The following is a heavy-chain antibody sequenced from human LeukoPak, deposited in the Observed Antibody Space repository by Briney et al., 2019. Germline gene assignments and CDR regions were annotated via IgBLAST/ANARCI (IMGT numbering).Heavy chain of an antibody. V-gene: IGHV1-2*02. CDR1: GYSFTKYY. J-gene: IGHJ5*02. D-gene: IGHD2-2*01. CDR3: ARRYCSSTSCYWFDP. Sequence: ASVKVSCKAAGYSFTKYYMHWVRQAPGQGLEWMGWVNPNSGGTNYAQKFQGRVTMTRDTSISTAYMELSGLRSDDTAVYYCARRYCSSTSCYWFDPWGQGTLVTV. CDR2: VNPNSGGT.